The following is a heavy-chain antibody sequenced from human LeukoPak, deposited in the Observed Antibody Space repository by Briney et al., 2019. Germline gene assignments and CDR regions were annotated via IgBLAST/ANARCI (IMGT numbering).Heavy chain of an antibody. CDR1: GYTFTSYD. V-gene: IGHV1-8*01. CDR2: MNPNSGNT. J-gene: IGHJ6*02. D-gene: IGHD5-18*01. CDR3: ARVRYSYGFRYYGMDV. Sequence: GASVKVSCKASGYTFTSYDINWVRQATGQGLEWMGWMNPNSGNTGYAQKFQGRVTMTRNTSISTAYMELSSLRSEDTTVYYCARVRYSYGFRYYGMDVWGQGTTVTVSS.